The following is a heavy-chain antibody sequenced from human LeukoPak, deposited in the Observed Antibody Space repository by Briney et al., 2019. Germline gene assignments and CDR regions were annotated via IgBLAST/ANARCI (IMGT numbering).Heavy chain of an antibody. D-gene: IGHD2-15*01. CDR2: INSDGSST. J-gene: IGHJ6*03. V-gene: IGHV3-74*01. CDR3: ARDSAPFYYYYYMDV. Sequence: TGGSLRLSCAASGFTFSSYWMHWVRQAPGKGLVWVSRINSDGSSTSYADSVKGRFTISRDNAKNTLYLQMNSLRAEDTAVYYCARDSAPFYYYYYMDVWGKGTTVTVSS. CDR1: GFTFSSYW.